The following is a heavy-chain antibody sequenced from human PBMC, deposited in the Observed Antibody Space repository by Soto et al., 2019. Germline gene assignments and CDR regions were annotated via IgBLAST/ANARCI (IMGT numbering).Heavy chain of an antibody. CDR2: IKQDGSEK. CDR3: ARDGPSSSWQPPPYYYYYGMDV. V-gene: IGHV3-7*01. Sequence: GGSLRLSCAASGFTFSSYWMSWVRQAPGKGLEWVANIKQDGSEKYYVDSVKGRFTISRDNAKNSLYLQMNSLRAEDTAVYYCARDGPSSSWQPPPYYYYYGMDVWGQGTTVTVSS. CDR1: GFTFSSYW. D-gene: IGHD6-13*01. J-gene: IGHJ6*02.